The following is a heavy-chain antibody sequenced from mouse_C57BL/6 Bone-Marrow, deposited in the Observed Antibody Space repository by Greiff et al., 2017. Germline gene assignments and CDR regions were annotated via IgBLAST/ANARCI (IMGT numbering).Heavy chain of an antibody. CDR2: INPSSGYP. CDR3: ASYGSSYGDFDY. Sequence: VQLQQSGAELARPGASVKMSCKASGYTFTSYTMHWVKQRPGQGLEWIGYINPSSGYPKYNQKFKDKATLTADKSSSTAYMQLSSLTSEDSAVYYCASYGSSYGDFDYWGQGTTLTVSS. V-gene: IGHV1-4*01. D-gene: IGHD1-1*01. CDR1: GYTFTSYT. J-gene: IGHJ2*01.